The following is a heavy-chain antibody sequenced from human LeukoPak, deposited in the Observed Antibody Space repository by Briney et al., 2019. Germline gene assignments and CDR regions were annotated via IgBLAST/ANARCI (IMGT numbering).Heavy chain of an antibody. Sequence: GGSLRLSCAASGFIFRNYDMYWVRQATGKGPEWVSVISTAGDTNYPGSVKGRFSISRDNSKNTLYLQMNSLRAEDTAVYYCAKGRSDFDYRGQGTLVTVSS. CDR3: AKGRSDFDY. CDR2: ISTAGDT. J-gene: IGHJ4*02. V-gene: IGHV3-13*01. CDR1: GFIFRNYD.